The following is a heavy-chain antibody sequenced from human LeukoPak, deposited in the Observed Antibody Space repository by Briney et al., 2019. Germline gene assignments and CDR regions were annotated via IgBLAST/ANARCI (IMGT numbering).Heavy chain of an antibody. J-gene: IGHJ4*02. V-gene: IGHV3-33*01. Sequence: GGSLRLSCAVSGFTFSNHGMHWVRQAPGKGLEWVAVIWYDGSNKYYADSVKGRFTISRDQPKNTQYLQMNSLRAEDTAGYYCARDKAGRHLDYWGQGTLVTVSS. D-gene: IGHD6-6*01. CDR1: GFTFSNHG. CDR3: ARDKAGRHLDY. CDR2: IWYDGSNK.